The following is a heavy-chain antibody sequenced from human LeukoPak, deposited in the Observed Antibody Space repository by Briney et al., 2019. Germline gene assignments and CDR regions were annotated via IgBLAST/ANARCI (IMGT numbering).Heavy chain of an antibody. Sequence: SETLSLTCTVSGGSISSYYWSWIRQPPGKRLEWIGSIYSSGSTNYNPSLKSRVTVSIDTSKNQFSLRLNSVTTADTAVYYCARVYLGGGAQSDYWGQGALVTVSS. J-gene: IGHJ4*02. CDR1: GGSISSYY. D-gene: IGHD2-21*01. V-gene: IGHV4-59*01. CDR2: IYSSGST. CDR3: ARVYLGGGAQSDY.